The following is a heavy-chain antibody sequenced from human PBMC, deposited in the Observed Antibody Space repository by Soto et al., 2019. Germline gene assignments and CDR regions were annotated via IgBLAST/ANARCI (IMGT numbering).Heavy chain of an antibody. CDR3: ASCQYLLWFGELFPTVGMDV. Sequence: KPSETLSLTCTVSGGSISSSSYYWGWIRQPPGKGLEWIGSIYYSGSTYYNPSLKSRVTISVDTSKNQFSLKLSSVTAADTAVYYFASCQYLLWFGELFPTVGMDVWGQGTTVTVSS. CDR1: GGSISSSSYY. D-gene: IGHD3-10*01. CDR2: IYYSGST. J-gene: IGHJ6*02. V-gene: IGHV4-39*01.